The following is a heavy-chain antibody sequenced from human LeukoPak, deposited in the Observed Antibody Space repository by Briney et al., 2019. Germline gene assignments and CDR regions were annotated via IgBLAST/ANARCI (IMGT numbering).Heavy chain of an antibody. D-gene: IGHD6-13*01. V-gene: IGHV4-39*01. CDR1: GVSISSSSYY. Sequence: SETLSLTCTVSGVSISSSSYYWGWIRQPPGKGLEWIGSIYYSGSTYYNPSLKSRVTISVDTSKNQFSLKLSSVTAADTAVYYCARYSSSWYNNWFDPWGQGTLVTVSS. CDR2: IYYSGST. CDR3: ARYSSSWYNNWFDP. J-gene: IGHJ5*02.